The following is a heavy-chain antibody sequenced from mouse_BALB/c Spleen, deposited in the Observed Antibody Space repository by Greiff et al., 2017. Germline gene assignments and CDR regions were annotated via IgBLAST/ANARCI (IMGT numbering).Heavy chain of an antibody. CDR3: AYYRTGYAMDY. V-gene: IGHV14-3*02. D-gene: IGHD2-14*01. CDR1: GFNIKDTY. J-gene: IGHJ4*01. Sequence: VQLQQSGAELVKPGASVKLSCTASGFNIKDTYMHWVKQRPEQGLEWIGRIDPANGNTKYDPKFQGKATITADTSSNTAYLQLSSLTSEDTAVYYCAYYRTGYAMDYWGQGTSVTVSS. CDR2: IDPANGNT.